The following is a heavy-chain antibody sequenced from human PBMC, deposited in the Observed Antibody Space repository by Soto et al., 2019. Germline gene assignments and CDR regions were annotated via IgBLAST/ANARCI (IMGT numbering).Heavy chain of an antibody. CDR2: XXXXNGXT. V-gene: IGHV1-18*01. J-gene: IGHJ4*02. Sequence: XVKVSCKASGYTFTSYGISWVRQAPGQXLXXXXXXXXXNGXTKYXXXXXXXXXXXXXXSXRKAYMEMRSQRYDDTAVYYCPRDYRNYVYWGQGNLVTVYS. CDR1: GYTFTSYG. CDR3: PRDYRNYVY. D-gene: IGHD3-16*01.